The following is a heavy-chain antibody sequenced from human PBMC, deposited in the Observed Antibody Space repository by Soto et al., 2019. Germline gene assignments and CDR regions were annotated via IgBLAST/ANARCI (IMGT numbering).Heavy chain of an antibody. CDR3: ARARTPAAMIYYYYYMDV. D-gene: IGHD2-2*01. Sequence: QLQLQESGPGLVKPSETLSLTCTVSGGSISSSSYYWGLIRQPPGKGLEWIGSIYYSGSTYYNPSLKSRVTISVDTSKNQFSLKLSSVTAADTAVYYCARARTPAAMIYYYYYMDVWGKGTTVTVSS. V-gene: IGHV4-39*01. CDR1: GGSISSSSYY. CDR2: IYYSGST. J-gene: IGHJ6*03.